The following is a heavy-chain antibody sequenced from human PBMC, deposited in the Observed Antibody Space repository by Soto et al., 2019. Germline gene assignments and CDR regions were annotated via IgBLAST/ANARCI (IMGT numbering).Heavy chain of an antibody. CDR2: IIAPNGNT. D-gene: IGHD1-1*01. Sequence: QVHLVQSGAEVKKPGASVKVSCKGSGYAFTTYGITWVRQAPGQGLEWMGWIIAPNGNTNYAQKLQGRVTVTRYTSTSTAYMELRSLRSRDTAVYSCARGRYGDYWGQGALFTLSS. V-gene: IGHV1-18*01. CDR1: GYAFTTYG. J-gene: IGHJ4*02. CDR3: ARGRYGDY.